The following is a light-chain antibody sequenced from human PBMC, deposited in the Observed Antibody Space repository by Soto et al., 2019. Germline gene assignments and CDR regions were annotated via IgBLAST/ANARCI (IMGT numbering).Light chain of an antibody. CDR3: HRSSNWQYT. V-gene: IGKV3-11*01. CDR2: DAS. Sequence: EIVLTQSPATLSLSPGETATLSCRVSQGLSCYIAWYQQKPGQPPRLLIYDASNRATGIPARFSGSGSGTDFTLTISSLEPEDFAVYYCHRSSNWQYTFGQGTKLEIK. CDR1: QGLSCY. J-gene: IGKJ2*01.